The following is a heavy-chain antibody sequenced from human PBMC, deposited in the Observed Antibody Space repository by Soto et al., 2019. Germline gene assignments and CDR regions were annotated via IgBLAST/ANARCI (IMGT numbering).Heavy chain of an antibody. CDR3: ARGGSSDIVVVPAAIAWFDP. J-gene: IGHJ5*02. CDR1: GGSFSGYY. D-gene: IGHD2-2*02. Sequence: SETLSLTCAVYGGSFSGYYWSWIRQPPGKGLEWIGEINHSGSTNYNPSLKSRVTISVDTSKNQFSLKLSSVTAADTAVYYCARGGSSDIVVVPAAIAWFDPWGQGTLVTVSS. V-gene: IGHV4-34*01. CDR2: INHSGST.